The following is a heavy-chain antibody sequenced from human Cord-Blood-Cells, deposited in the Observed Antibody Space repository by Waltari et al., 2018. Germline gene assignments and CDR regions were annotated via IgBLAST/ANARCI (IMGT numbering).Heavy chain of an antibody. CDR3: AREPGGKGGDY. D-gene: IGHD3-16*01. CDR1: GYTFTGYY. CDR2: INPNRGGT. J-gene: IGHJ4*02. Sequence: QVQLVQSGAEVKKPGASVKVSCKASGYTFTGYYMHWVRQAPGQGLEWMGWINPNRGGTNYAKKFQGRVTRTRDPSISTAYMELSRLRSDDTAVYYCAREPGGKGGDYWGQGTLVTVSS. V-gene: IGHV1-2*02.